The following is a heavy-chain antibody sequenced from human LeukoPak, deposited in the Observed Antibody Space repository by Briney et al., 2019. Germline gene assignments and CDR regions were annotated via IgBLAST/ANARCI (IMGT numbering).Heavy chain of an antibody. D-gene: IGHD7-27*01. CDR1: GFSFSSYT. V-gene: IGHV3-48*01. J-gene: IGHJ4*02. CDR2: ITSGSSSI. CDR3: ARDLDWGAYYLDY. Sequence: VGSLRLSCVGSGFSFSSYTMDWVRQAPGKGLEWIAHITSGSSSIYYADSVRGRFIVSRDNAKNSLYLQMNSLRAEDTAVYYCARDLDWGAYYLDYWGQGTLVTVSS.